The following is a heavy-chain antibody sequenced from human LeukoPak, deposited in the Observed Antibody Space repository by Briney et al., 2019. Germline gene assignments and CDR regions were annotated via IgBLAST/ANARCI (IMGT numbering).Heavy chain of an antibody. CDR1: GFSFSSYG. V-gene: IGHV3-33*01. Sequence: GGSLRLSCAASGFSFSSYGMHWVRQAPGKGLEWVAVIWYDGSNKNYAESVKGRFTISRDNSKNTLYLQMNSLRAEDTAVYYCAREGSRGYYFDYWGQGTLVTVSS. J-gene: IGHJ4*02. CDR2: IWYDGSNK. D-gene: IGHD3-16*01. CDR3: AREGSRGYYFDY.